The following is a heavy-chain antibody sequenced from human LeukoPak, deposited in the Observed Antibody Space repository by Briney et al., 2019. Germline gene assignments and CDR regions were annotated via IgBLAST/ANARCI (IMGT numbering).Heavy chain of an antibody. CDR2: ISYDGSNK. CDR1: GFTFSSYA. J-gene: IGHJ3*02. Sequence: GGSLRLSCAASGFTFSSYAMHWVRQAPGKGLEWVAVISYDGSNKYYADSVKGRFIISRDNSKNTLYLQMNSLRAEDTAVYYCARPTDGGWYDAFDIWGQGTMVTVSS. D-gene: IGHD6-19*01. V-gene: IGHV3-30*04. CDR3: ARPTDGGWYDAFDI.